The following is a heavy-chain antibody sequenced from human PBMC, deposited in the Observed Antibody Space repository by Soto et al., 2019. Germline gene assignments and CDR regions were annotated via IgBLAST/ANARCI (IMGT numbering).Heavy chain of an antibody. CDR2: ISSSSSYI. V-gene: IGHV3-21*01. J-gene: IGHJ3*02. CDR3: ARAPKTYYYDSSALIDAFDI. Sequence: PGGSLRLSCAASGFTFSSYSMNWVRQAPGKGLEWVSSISSSSSYIYYADSVKGRFTISRDNAKNSLYLQMNSLRAEDTAVYYCARAPKTYYYDSSALIDAFDIWGQGTMVTVSS. CDR1: GFTFSSYS. D-gene: IGHD3-22*01.